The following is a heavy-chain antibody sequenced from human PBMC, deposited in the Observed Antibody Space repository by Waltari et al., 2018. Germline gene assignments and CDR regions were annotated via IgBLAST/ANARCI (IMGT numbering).Heavy chain of an antibody. CDR1: GGSISSGSYY. Sequence: QVQLQESGPGLVKPSQTLSLTCTVSGGSISSGSYYWSWIRQPAGKGLEWIGRSYTSGSTNYNPSPKSRVTRAVDTAKNQFALKLSSVTAADTAVYYCARAGLGDAFDIWGQGTMVTVSS. J-gene: IGHJ3*02. CDR3: ARAGLGDAFDI. V-gene: IGHV4-61*02. CDR2: SYTSGST. D-gene: IGHD6-19*01.